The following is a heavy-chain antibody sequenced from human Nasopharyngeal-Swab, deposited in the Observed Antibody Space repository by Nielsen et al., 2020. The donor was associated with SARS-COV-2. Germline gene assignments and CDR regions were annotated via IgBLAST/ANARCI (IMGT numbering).Heavy chain of an antibody. CDR1: GFTFSSYW. V-gene: IGHV3-7*01. Sequence: GGSLRLSCAASGFTFSSYWMSWVRQAPGKGLEWVANIKQDGSDQYYVDSVKGRFTISRDNAKNSLYLQMNSLRAEDTAVYYRARGTWYSSSGASYYYYYGMDVWGQGTTVTVSS. J-gene: IGHJ6*02. CDR3: ARGTWYSSSGASYYYYYGMDV. D-gene: IGHD6-13*01. CDR2: IKQDGSDQ.